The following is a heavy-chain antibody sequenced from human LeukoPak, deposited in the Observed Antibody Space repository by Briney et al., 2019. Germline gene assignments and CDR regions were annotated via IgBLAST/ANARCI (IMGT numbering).Heavy chain of an antibody. CDR3: ANDQEVYGESVHVSGAFDI. J-gene: IGHJ3*02. V-gene: IGHV3-23*01. D-gene: IGHD4-17*01. CDR2: ISASGGST. Sequence: GGSLRLSCAASGFTFSTYAMTWVRQAPGKGLEWVSSISASGGSTYYADSVKGRFTISRDTCKQTLSLQINSLRAEDPPLSYSANDQEVYGESVHVSGAFDIWGQGTMVSVPS. CDR1: GFTFSTYA.